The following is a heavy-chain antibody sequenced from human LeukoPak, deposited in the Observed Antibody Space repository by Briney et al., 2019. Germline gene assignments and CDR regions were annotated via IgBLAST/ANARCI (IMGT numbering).Heavy chain of an antibody. J-gene: IGHJ4*02. D-gene: IGHD5/OR15-5a*01. Sequence: ASVKVSCKASGYTFTEYYMHWVRQAPGQGLEWMGWINPHSGGTNYAQKFQGRVTMTRDTSISTAYMKLSRLRSDDTAVYYCARFDQVSETAGGYWGQGTLVTVSS. V-gene: IGHV1-2*02. CDR1: GYTFTEYY. CDR3: ARFDQVSETAGGY. CDR2: INPHSGGT.